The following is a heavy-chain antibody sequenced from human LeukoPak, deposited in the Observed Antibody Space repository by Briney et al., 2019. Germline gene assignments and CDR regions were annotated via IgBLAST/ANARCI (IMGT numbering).Heavy chain of an antibody. V-gene: IGHV6-1*01. D-gene: IGHD4-11*01. CDR1: GDSVSSNSAA. CDR2: TYYRSKWYN. CDR3: ARVAYSNYYYFYYMDV. J-gene: IGHJ6*03. Sequence: SQTLSLTCAISGDSVSSNSAAWNWIRQSPSRGLEWLGRTYYRSKWYNDYAVSVKSRITINPDTSKNQFSLQLNSVTPEDTAVYYCARVAYSNYYYFYYMDVWGKGTTVTVSS.